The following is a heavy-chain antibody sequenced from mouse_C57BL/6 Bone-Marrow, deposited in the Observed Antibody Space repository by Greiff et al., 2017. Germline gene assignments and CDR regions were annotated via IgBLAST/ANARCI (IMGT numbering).Heavy chain of an antibody. D-gene: IGHD2-4*01. CDR3: ARSPIYYDYGHDY. J-gene: IGHJ2*01. CDR2: IHPNNGGT. V-gene: IGHV1-26*01. Sequence: EVQLQQSGPELVKPGASVKISCKASGYTFTDYYMNWVKQSHGQSLEWIGDIHPNNGGTSYNQKFKGKATVTVDKSSSTAYMELRRLTSEDSAVYYCARSPIYYDYGHDYWGQGTTLTVSS. CDR1: GYTFTDYY.